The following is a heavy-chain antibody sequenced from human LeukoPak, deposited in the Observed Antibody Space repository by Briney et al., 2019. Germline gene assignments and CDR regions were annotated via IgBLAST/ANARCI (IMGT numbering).Heavy chain of an antibody. CDR3: ARLGIPYYYYYYMDV. D-gene: IGHD1-26*01. CDR1: GFSFSTYN. J-gene: IGHJ6*03. Sequence: GGSLRLSCAASGFSFSTYNMNWVRQAPGKGLEWVSSISSSSSYIYYADSVKGRFTISRDNAKNSLYLQMNSLRAEDTAVYYCARLGIPYYYYYYMDVWGKGTTVTVSS. V-gene: IGHV3-21*01. CDR2: ISSSSSYI.